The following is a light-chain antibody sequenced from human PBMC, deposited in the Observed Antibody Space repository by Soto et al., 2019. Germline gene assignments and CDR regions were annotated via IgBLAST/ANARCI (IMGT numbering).Light chain of an antibody. Sequence: EIVLTQSPGTLSLSPGERATLSCRASQSISSSNLAWYQQKPGRAPRLLLYGASNRAAGIPDRFSGSGSGKDFPLNISRLEPEDFVMSYCHQYGRSPDWDRWTFGQGTKVEVK. CDR2: GAS. J-gene: IGKJ1*01. CDR3: HQYGRSPDWDRWT. CDR1: QSISSSN. V-gene: IGKV3-20*01.